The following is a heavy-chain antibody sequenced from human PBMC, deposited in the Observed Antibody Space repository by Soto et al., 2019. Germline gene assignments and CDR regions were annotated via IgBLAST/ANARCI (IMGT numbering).Heavy chain of an antibody. V-gene: IGHV3-64*01. CDR3: ARRIPFGYGMDV. Sequence: GGSLRLSCAASGFTFSSYAMKWVRQAPGKGLVSVSAITSNGGNTDYASSVKGRFTISRDNSKNTLYLQMGSLRAEDMAVYYCARRIPFGYGMDVWGQGTTVTVSS. J-gene: IGHJ6*02. CDR1: GFTFSSYA. CDR2: ITSNGGNT. D-gene: IGHD2-21*01.